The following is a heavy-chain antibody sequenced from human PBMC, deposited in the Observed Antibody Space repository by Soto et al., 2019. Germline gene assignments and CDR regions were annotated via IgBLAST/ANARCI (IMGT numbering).Heavy chain of an antibody. Sequence: QVQLVQSGGEVKKPGASVKVSCKASGYTFNSFGLTWVRQAPGQGLEWLGWINPYNGHTNYAQMVQGRVAMATDTSTSTAYMELSSLTFADTAVYFCARGFTVGANDHWGQGTLVTVSS. CDR1: GYTFNSFG. V-gene: IGHV1-18*01. CDR2: INPYNGHT. J-gene: IGHJ5*02. D-gene: IGHD4-4*01. CDR3: ARGFTVGANDH.